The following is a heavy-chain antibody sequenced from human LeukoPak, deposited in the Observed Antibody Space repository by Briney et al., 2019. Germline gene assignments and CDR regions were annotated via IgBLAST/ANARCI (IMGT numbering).Heavy chain of an antibody. J-gene: IGHJ5*02. CDR2: IYYSGTT. CDR3: ARATPGFSSAWFSNWFDP. V-gene: IGHV4-61*01. Sequence: PSETLSLTCTVSGGSVSSNNYYWSWIRQPPGRGLEWIGYIYYSGTTRYNPSLRSRVTISVDTSKNQFPLILTSVTAADTAVYYCARATPGFSSAWFSNWFDPWGQGALVTVSS. CDR1: GGSVSSNNYY. D-gene: IGHD6-19*01.